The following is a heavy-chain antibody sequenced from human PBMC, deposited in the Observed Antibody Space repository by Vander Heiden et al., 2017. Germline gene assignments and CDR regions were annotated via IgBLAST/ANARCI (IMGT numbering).Heavy chain of an antibody. CDR2: INPNSGGT. J-gene: IGHJ4*02. CDR3: ARVSVLCNGTSCFVFDY. D-gene: IGHD2-2*01. V-gene: IGHV1-2*02. Sequence: VQLLQSGAQAKKPGASVKFPSKASGYTFTGHFIHWVRQAPGQGLEWMGWINPNSGGTNYAQNFQARVTMTRDTSISTAYMELGRLRSDDTAVYYCARVSVLCNGTSCFVFDYWSQGTLVTVSS. CDR1: GYTFTGHF.